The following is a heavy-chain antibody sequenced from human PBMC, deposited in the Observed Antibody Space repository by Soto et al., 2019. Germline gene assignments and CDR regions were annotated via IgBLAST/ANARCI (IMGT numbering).Heavy chain of an antibody. CDR1: GGSISSYY. D-gene: IGHD6-19*01. CDR2: IYYNGST. CDR3: AKDHGREAVAQYAC. V-gene: IGHV4-59*01. J-gene: IGHJ4*02. Sequence: SETLSLTCTVSGGSISSYYWSWIRQPPGKGLGWIGFIYYNGSTNYNPSLKSRVTISVDTSKNQFSLKLSSVTAADTAVYYCAKDHGREAVAQYACWGQGTLVTVSS.